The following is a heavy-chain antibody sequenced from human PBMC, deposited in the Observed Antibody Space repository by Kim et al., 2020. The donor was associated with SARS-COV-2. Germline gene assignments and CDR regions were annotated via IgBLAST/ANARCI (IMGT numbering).Heavy chain of an antibody. D-gene: IGHD4-17*01. Sequence: YNPSLRSRATISVDTSKNQFSLRLRPVTAADTAVYYCASYDYGDDDYFDYWGQGTLVTVSS. CDR3: ASYDYGDDDYFDY. J-gene: IGHJ4*02. V-gene: IGHV4-30-2*05.